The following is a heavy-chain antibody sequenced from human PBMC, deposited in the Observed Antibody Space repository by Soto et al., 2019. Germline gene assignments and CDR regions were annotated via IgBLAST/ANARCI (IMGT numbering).Heavy chain of an antibody. J-gene: IGHJ4*02. V-gene: IGHV3-66*01. CDR1: GFTVSINY. CDR2: IYSGGST. Sequence: GGSLRLSCAASGFTVSINYMSWVRQAPGKGLEWVSVIYSGGSTYYADSVKGRFTISRDNSKNTLYLQMNSLRAEDTAVYYCASGYCSGGSCYPYYFDYWGQGILVTVSS. D-gene: IGHD2-15*01. CDR3: ASGYCSGGSCYPYYFDY.